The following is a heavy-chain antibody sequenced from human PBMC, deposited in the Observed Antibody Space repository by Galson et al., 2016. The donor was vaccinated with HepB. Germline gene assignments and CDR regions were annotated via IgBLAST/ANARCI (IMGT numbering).Heavy chain of an antibody. Sequence: SLRLSCAASGFTFSTYTMTWVRQAPGTGLEWVSSVSGTGGKAHYAGSVRGRFTISRDNSKNTLHLQMNSLRADDAAVYYCATGGRSWSPLDAFHFWGQGTRITVSS. J-gene: IGHJ3*01. D-gene: IGHD6-13*01. CDR2: VSGTGGKA. V-gene: IGHV3-23*01. CDR3: ATGGRSWSPLDAFHF. CDR1: GFTFSTYT.